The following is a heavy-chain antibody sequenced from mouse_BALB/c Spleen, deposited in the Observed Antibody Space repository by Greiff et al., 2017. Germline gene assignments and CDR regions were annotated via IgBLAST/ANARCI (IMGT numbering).Heavy chain of an antibody. CDR2: INPYNDGT. V-gene: IGHV1-14*01. CDR1: GYTFTSYV. J-gene: IGHJ3*01. CDR3: ARDEVYRDFAY. D-gene: IGHD2-14*01. Sequence: LQESGPELVKPGASVKMSCKASGYTFTSYVMHWVKQKPGQGLEWIGYINPYNDGTKYNEKFKGKATLTSDKSSSTAYMELSSLTSEDSAVYYCARDEVYRDFAYWGQGTLVTVSA.